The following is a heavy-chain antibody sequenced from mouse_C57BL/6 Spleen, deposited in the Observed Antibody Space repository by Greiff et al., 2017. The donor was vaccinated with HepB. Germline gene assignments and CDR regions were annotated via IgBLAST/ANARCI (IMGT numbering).Heavy chain of an antibody. Sequence: QVQLQQPGAELVKPGASVKLSCKASGYTFTSYWMHWVKQRPGQGLEWIGMIHPNRGSTNYNEKFKSKATLTVDNSSSTAYMQLSSLTSEDSAVYDWARDYYCSSYWYFEVWGTGTTVTVSS. CDR3: ARDYYCSSYWYFEV. CDR1: GYTFTSYW. CDR2: IHPNRGST. V-gene: IGHV1-64*01. D-gene: IGHD1-1*01. J-gene: IGHJ1*03.